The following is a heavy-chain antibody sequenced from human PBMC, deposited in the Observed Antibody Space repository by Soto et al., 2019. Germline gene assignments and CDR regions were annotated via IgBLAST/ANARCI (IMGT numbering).Heavy chain of an antibody. CDR1: GFTFSSYA. CDR2: ISGSGGST. D-gene: IGHD3-10*01. V-gene: IGHV3-23*01. J-gene: IGHJ6*02. Sequence: EVQLLESGGGLVQPGGSLRLSCAASGFTFSSYAMRWVRQAPGKGLEWVSAISGSGGSTYYADSVKGRFTISRDNSKNTLYLQMNSLRAEDTAVYYCAKDHYYGSGSPYGMDVWGQGTTVTVSS. CDR3: AKDHYYGSGSPYGMDV.